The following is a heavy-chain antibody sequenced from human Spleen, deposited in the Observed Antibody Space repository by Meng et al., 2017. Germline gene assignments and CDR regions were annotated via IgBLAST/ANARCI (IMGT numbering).Heavy chain of an antibody. D-gene: IGHD4/OR15-4a*01. J-gene: IGHJ4*02. Sequence: SGPTLVKPTQTLTLTCTFSGFSLTTSGVAVGWIRQPPGKALEWLGIIYWDDDKRYGPSLRSRLAITKDTSKNQVVLRMTNMDPADTATYYCAHISNYVPGWDYWGQGTLVTVSS. CDR3: AHISNYVPGWDY. CDR1: GFSLTTSGVA. CDR2: IYWDDDK. V-gene: IGHV2-5*05.